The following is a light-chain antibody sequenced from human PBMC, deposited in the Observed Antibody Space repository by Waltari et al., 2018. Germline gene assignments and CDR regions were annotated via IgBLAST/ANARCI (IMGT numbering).Light chain of an antibody. V-gene: IGLV1-44*01. Sequence: QSVLTQPPSASGTPGQRVTIPCSGSSSNIGSNTVHWYQQLPGTAPQLLTYSDNPRPSGVPDRCSGSKSGTSASLAISGLQSEDEAEYYCAAWDDSLNGWVFGGGTKLTVL. CDR3: AAWDDSLNGWV. J-gene: IGLJ3*02. CDR2: SDN. CDR1: SSNIGSNT.